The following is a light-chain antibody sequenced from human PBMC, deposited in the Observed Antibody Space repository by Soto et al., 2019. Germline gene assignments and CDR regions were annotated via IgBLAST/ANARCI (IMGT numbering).Light chain of an antibody. V-gene: IGKV1-12*01. J-gene: IGKJ2*01. CDR1: QEISSR. CDR3: QHATRFPYT. Sequence: DTQMTQSPSSVSASVGDRVTITCRASQEISSRLAWYQQKPGKAPQILIYAASNLQSAVPSRFSGRDSGTEFTLTTSSLQPEALATYYCQHATRFPYTFGRGTKLVIK. CDR2: AAS.